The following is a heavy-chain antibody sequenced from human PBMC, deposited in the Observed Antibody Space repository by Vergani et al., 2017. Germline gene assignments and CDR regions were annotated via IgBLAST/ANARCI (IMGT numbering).Heavy chain of an antibody. J-gene: IGHJ5*02. CDR1: GFTSAGYA. Sequence: EVQLVESGGSLVLPGRSLRLSCVASGFTSAGYAMPWVRQAPGKGLEWVSGISWISNSMGYAYSVKGRFTISTANAKKSLYLQMNSLRAEDTAVYNCAKDWGTSSGGGWFDPWGQGTLVTVSS. D-gene: IGHD6-6*01. CDR2: ISWISNSM. CDR3: AKDWGTSSGGGWFDP. V-gene: IGHV3-9*02.